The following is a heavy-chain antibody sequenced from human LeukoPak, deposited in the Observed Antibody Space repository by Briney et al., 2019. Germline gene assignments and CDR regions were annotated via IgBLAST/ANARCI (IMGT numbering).Heavy chain of an antibody. Sequence: GGSLRLSCAASGFTFSSYGMHWVRQAPGKGLEWVAVIWYGGSNKYYADSVKGRFTISRDNSKNTLYLQMNSLRAEDSAVYYCAKDASPYCSSTSCYKLFDYWGQGTLVTVSS. D-gene: IGHD2-2*02. CDR2: IWYGGSNK. CDR1: GFTFSSYG. CDR3: AKDASPYCSSTSCYKLFDY. J-gene: IGHJ4*02. V-gene: IGHV3-30*02.